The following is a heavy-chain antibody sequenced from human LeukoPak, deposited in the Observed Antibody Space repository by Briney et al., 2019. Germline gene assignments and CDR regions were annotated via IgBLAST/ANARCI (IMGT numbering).Heavy chain of an antibody. V-gene: IGHV4-34*01. D-gene: IGHD5-12*01. J-gene: IGHJ3*02. CDR1: GGSFSGYY. CDR3: RLSGYDYDAFDI. CDR2: INHSGST. Sequence: SETLSLTCAVYGGSFSGYYWSWIRQPPGKGLEWIGVINHSGSTNYNPSLKSRVTISVDTSKNQFSLKLSSVTAADTAVYYCRLSGYDYDAFDIWGQGTMVTVSS.